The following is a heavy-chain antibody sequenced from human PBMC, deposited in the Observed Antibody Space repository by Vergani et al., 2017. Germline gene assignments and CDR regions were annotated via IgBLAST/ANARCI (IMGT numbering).Heavy chain of an antibody. J-gene: IGHJ5*02. CDR2: INHSGST. V-gene: IGHV4-34*01. CDR1: GGSFSGYY. Sequence: QVQLQESGPGLVKPSETLSLTCAVYGGSFSGYYWSWIRQPPGKGLEWIGEINHSGSTNYNPSLKSRVTISVDTSKNQFSLKLSSVTAADTAVYYCARGNPNWFDPWGQGTLVTVSS. CDR3: ARGNPNWFDP.